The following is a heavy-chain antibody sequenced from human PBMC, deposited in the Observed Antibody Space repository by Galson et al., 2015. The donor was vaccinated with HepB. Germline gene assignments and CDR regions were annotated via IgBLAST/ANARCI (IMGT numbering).Heavy chain of an antibody. CDR1: GFTFSSYA. D-gene: IGHD3-16*02. CDR3: ARDGYYDYVWGSYRYSDY. V-gene: IGHV3-30-3*01. Sequence: SLRLSCAASGFTFSSYAMHWVRQAPGKGLEWVAVIAYDGSNKYYADSVKGRFTISRDNSKNTLYLQMNSLRAEDTAVYYCARDGYYDYVWGSYRYSDYWGQGTLVTVSS. CDR2: IAYDGSNK. J-gene: IGHJ4*02.